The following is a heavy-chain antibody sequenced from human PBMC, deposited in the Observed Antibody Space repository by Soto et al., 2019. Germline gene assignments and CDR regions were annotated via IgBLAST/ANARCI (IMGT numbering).Heavy chain of an antibody. CDR3: ARGNYGPDY. CDR1: GFTFRTSW. Sequence: EVQLVESGGGLVQPGGSLRLSCAAAGFTFRTSWMYWVRQPPGQGLVWVSRINDDGSTTTYADSVKGRFTISRKNAKNTLFMQMDSLRAEDMGVYYCARGNYGPDYWGQGTLVTVSS. J-gene: IGHJ4*02. D-gene: IGHD3-10*01. CDR2: INDDGSTT. V-gene: IGHV3-74*03.